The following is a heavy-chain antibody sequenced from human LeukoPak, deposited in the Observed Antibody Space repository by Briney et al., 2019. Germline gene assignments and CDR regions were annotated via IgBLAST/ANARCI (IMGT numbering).Heavy chain of an antibody. CDR3: AREEGIAAAGTSGWYFDL. Sequence: SETLSLTCTVSGGSISSYYWSWIRQPPGKGLEWIGYIYYSGSTNYNPSLKSRVTISVDTTKNQFSLKLSSVTAADTAVYYCAREEGIAAAGTSGWYFDLWGRGTLVTVSS. D-gene: IGHD6-13*01. CDR1: GGSISSYY. V-gene: IGHV4-59*01. CDR2: IYYSGST. J-gene: IGHJ2*01.